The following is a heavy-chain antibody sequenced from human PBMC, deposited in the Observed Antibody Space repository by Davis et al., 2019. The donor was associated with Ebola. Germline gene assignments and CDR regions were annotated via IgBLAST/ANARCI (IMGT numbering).Heavy chain of an antibody. J-gene: IGHJ6*02. V-gene: IGHV5-51*01. CDR3: ARFRSRNYYYYGMDV. CDR1: GYSFTSYW. CDR2: IYPGDSDT. D-gene: IGHD1-14*01. Sequence: GESLKISCQGSGYSFTSYWIGWVRQMSGKGLEWMGIIYPGDSDTRYSPSFQGQVTISADKSISTAYLQWSSLKASDTAMYYCARFRSRNYYYYGMDVWGQGTTVTVSS.